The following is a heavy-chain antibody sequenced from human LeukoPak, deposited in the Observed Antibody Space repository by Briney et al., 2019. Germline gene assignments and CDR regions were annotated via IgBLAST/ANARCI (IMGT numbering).Heavy chain of an antibody. CDR1: GGSISNYY. CDR2: VYYTGST. V-gene: IGHV4-59*01. CDR3: AGGTGMDV. D-gene: IGHD1-1*01. Sequence: PSETLSLTCPVSGGSISNYYYWTWIRQPPGKGLEWIGYVYYTGSTNFNPSLKSRVTMSLDTSRNQFSLKLTSLTAADTAVYYCAGGTGMDVWGQGTTVTVSS. J-gene: IGHJ6*02.